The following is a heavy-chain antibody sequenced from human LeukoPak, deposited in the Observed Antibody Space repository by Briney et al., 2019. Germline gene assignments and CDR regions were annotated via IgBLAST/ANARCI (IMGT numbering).Heavy chain of an antibody. CDR1: GFTFSSYY. J-gene: IGHJ4*02. CDR2: INSDGSNT. CDR3: ARGYGDG. D-gene: IGHD4-17*01. Sequence: SGGSLRLSCAASGFTFSSYYIHWVRQAPGKGLVWVSRINSDGSNTGYADSVKGRFTISRDNAKNTLYLQMNSLRAEDTAVYYRARGYGDGWGQGTLVTVSS. V-gene: IGHV3-74*01.